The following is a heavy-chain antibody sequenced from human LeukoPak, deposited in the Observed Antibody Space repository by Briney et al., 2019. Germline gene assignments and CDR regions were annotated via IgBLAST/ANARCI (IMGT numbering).Heavy chain of an antibody. CDR1: GGSFSGYY. V-gene: IGHV4-34*01. Sequence: SETLSLTCAVHGGSFSGYYWRWIRQPPGKGLEWIGEINHSGSTNYNPSLKSRVTISVDTSKNQFSLKLSSVTAADTAVYYCARGGGFDWFQDFDYWGQGTLVTVSS. J-gene: IGHJ4*02. D-gene: IGHD3-9*01. CDR3: ARGGGFDWFQDFDY. CDR2: INHSGST.